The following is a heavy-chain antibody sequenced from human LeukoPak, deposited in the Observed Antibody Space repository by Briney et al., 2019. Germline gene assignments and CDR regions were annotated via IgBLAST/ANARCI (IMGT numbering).Heavy chain of an antibody. CDR2: IYYSGST. CDR1: GGSISSYY. Sequence: PSETLSLTCTVSGGSISSYYWSWIRQPPGKGLEWIGNIYYSGSTNYNPPLKSRVTISVDTSKNQFSLKLSSVTAADTAVYYCARNLCGGDCYSADYYYMDVWGKGTTVTVSS. D-gene: IGHD2-21*01. V-gene: IGHV4-59*01. J-gene: IGHJ6*03. CDR3: ARNLCGGDCYSADYYYMDV.